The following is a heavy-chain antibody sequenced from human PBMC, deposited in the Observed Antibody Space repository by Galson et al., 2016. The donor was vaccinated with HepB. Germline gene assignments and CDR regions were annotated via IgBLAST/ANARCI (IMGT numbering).Heavy chain of an antibody. CDR1: GFTFSTYR. CDR2: ISWNSGNI. J-gene: IGHJ4*02. CDR3: VKGPGMAVAKYHFDY. V-gene: IGHV3-9*01. Sequence: SLRLSCAASGFTFSTYRMHWVRQAPGKGLEWVSSISWNSGNIDYADSVKGRFTLSRDNAKDSLYLQMNSLRPEDTALYYCVKGPGMAVAKYHFDYWGQGTLVTVSS. D-gene: IGHD6-19*01.